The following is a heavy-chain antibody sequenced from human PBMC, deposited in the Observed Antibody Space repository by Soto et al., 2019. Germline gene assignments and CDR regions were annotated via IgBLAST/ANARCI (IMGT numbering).Heavy chain of an antibody. D-gene: IGHD3-22*01. CDR1: GGPISSGDYY. CDR2: IYYSGST. J-gene: IGHJ5*02. CDR3: ARYQSRNYYDSSGYLAFDP. V-gene: IGHV4-30-4*01. Sequence: SETLSLTCTVSGGPISSGDYYWSWIRQPPGKGLEWIGYIYYSGSTYYNPSLKSRVTISVDTSKNQFSLKLSSVTAADTAVYYCARYQSRNYYDSSGYLAFDPWGQGTLVTVSS.